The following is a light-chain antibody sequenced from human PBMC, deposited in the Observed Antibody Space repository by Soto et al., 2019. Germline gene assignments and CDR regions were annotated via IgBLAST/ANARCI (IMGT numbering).Light chain of an antibody. V-gene: IGLV7-46*01. CDR3: FLSYSGARV. CDR2: DTN. J-gene: IGLJ2*01. CDR1: TGAVTSGHY. Sequence: QAVVTQEPSLTVSPGGTVTLTCGSSTGAVTSGHYPYWFQQKPGQAPRTLIYDTNNKYSWTPARFSGSLLGGKAALSLSGAQPEDEADYYCFLSYSGARVFGGGTKVTVL.